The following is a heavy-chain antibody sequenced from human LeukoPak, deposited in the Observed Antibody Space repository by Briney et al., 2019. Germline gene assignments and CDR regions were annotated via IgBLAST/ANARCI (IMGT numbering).Heavy chain of an antibody. CDR2: TRNKANSYAT. J-gene: IGHJ4*02. CDR3: ARGGSYRHFDY. V-gene: IGHV3-72*01. D-gene: IGHD1-26*01. Sequence: GGSLRLSCAASGFTFSDHYMDWVRQAPGKGLEWVGPTRNKANSYATEYAASVKGRFTISRDDSKNSLYVQMNSLKTEDTAVYYCARGGSYRHFDYWGQGTLVTVSS. CDR1: GFTFSDHY.